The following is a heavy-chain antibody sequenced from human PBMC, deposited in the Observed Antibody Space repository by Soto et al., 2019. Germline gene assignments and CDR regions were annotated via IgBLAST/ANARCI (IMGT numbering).Heavy chain of an antibody. V-gene: IGHV3-30*03. Sequence: PGGSLRLSCAASGLTFSSSAMHWVRQARGKGLEWVALISYDGSNKYYVDSVKGRFTISRDNSKNTLDLQMNSLREEDTAVYYCAAETKSYFYGMDVWGQGTTVTVSS. CDR2: ISYDGSNK. CDR1: GLTFSSSA. CDR3: AAETKSYFYGMDV. J-gene: IGHJ6*02.